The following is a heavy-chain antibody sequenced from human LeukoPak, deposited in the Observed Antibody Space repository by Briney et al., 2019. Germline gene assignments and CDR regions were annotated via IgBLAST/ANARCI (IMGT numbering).Heavy chain of an antibody. CDR1: GGSISSYY. J-gene: IGHJ4*02. CDR2: IYYSGST. Sequence: YPSETLSLTCTVSGGSISSYYWGWIRQPPGKGLEWIGSIYYSGSTYYNPSLKSRVTISVDTSKNQFSLKLSSVTAADTAVYYCARVEEQRGLDYWGQGTLVTVSS. CDR3: ARVEEQRGLDY. V-gene: IGHV4-39*07. D-gene: IGHD6-25*01.